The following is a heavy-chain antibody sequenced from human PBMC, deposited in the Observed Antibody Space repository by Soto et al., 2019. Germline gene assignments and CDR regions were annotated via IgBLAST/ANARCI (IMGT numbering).Heavy chain of an antibody. CDR2: ISGGGS. D-gene: IGHD1-26*01. V-gene: IGHV3-23*01. CDR3: AKDIEPV. J-gene: IGHJ6*01. Sequence: LSLSSAASGLTFRSFALNWVRQAPGKGLQWVSGISGGGSFYADSVKGRFTISRDNSKNTVYLQMNSLRAEGTAVYYCAKDIEPVWGQGTTVPVSS. CDR1: GLTFRSFA.